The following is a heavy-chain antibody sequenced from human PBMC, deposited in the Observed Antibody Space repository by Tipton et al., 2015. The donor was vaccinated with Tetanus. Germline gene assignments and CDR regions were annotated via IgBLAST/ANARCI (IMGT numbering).Heavy chain of an antibody. Sequence: TLSLTCSVSGGSFSGYLWSWVRQPSGKGLEWIGEINHSGSTTYSPSFKSRVTISVDTPKNQFSLKLTSVTVADTAVYYCAKGVPGYDYYGMDVWGQGTTVTVSS. CDR2: INHSGST. V-gene: IGHV4-34*01. CDR3: AKGVPGYDYYGMDV. CDR1: GGSFSGYL. D-gene: IGHD3-9*01. J-gene: IGHJ6*02.